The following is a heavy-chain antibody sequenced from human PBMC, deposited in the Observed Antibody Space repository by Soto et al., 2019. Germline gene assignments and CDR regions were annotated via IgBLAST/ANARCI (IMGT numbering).Heavy chain of an antibody. J-gene: IGHJ6*02. CDR1: GVTFSSYA. V-gene: IGHV1-69*13. Sequence: GASVKVSCKASGVTFSSYAISWVRQAPGQGLEWMGGIIPIFGTANYAQKFQGRVTITADESTSTAYMELSSLRSEDTAVYYCASKYVLRFRGDYYYYGMDVWGQGTTVTVSS. D-gene: IGHD3-3*01. CDR2: IIPIFGTA. CDR3: ASKYVLRFRGDYYYYGMDV.